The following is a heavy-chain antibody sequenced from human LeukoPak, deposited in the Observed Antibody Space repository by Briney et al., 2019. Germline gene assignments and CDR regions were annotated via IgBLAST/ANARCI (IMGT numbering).Heavy chain of an antibody. D-gene: IGHD3-10*01. CDR1: GGSISSYY. Sequence: SETLSLTCTVSGGSISSYYWSWIRQPPGKGLEWIGSIYYSGSTYYNPSLKSRVTISVDTSKNQFSLKLSSVTAADTAVYYCARSYGSGLFDYWGQGTLVTVSS. CDR3: ARSYGSGLFDY. J-gene: IGHJ4*02. CDR2: IYYSGST. V-gene: IGHV4-59*12.